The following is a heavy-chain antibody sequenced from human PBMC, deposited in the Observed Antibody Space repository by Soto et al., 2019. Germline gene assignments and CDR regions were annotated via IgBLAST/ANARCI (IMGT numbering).Heavy chain of an antibody. CDR2: IYDSGST. V-gene: IGHV4-59*01. Sequence: PSETLSLTCTVSGGSISSSYWSWIRQPPGKGLEWIGYIYDSGSTYYNSSLKSRVTISVDTSKNQFSLKLNSVTAADTAVYYCAAGGGLPRYYWGQGTLVTVSS. D-gene: IGHD5-12*01. CDR3: AAGGGLPRYY. J-gene: IGHJ4*02. CDR1: GGSISSSY.